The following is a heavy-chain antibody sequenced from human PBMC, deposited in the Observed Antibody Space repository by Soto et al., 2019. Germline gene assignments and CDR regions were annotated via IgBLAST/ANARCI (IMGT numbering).Heavy chain of an antibody. D-gene: IGHD1-26*01. CDR3: ARVSVGATGHNWFDH. Sequence: SETLSFTCTVSGGSISSYYWSWIRQRPGKGLECIGYIYYSGSNNYNPSLKSRVTISVDTSKNQFSLKLSSVTAAYAAWYYCARVSVGATGHNWFDHGGQPILVTV. CDR2: IYYSGSN. J-gene: IGHJ5*02. V-gene: IGHV4-59*12. CDR1: GGSISSYY.